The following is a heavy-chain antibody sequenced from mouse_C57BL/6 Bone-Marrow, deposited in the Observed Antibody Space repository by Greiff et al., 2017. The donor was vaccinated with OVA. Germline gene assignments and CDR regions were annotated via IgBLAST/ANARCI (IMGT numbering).Heavy chain of an antibody. V-gene: IGHV1-81*01. D-gene: IGHD2-1*01. Sequence: VMLVESGAELARPGASVKLSCKASGYPFTSSGLSWVKQRTGQGLAWIGEISPRSGNTYYNEKFQGKATLTADKSSSTAYMEMRSLTSEDSAVYFCERWGKGILYAMDYWGQGTSVTVSS. J-gene: IGHJ4*01. CDR2: ISPRSGNT. CDR1: GYPFTSSG. CDR3: ERWGKGILYAMDY.